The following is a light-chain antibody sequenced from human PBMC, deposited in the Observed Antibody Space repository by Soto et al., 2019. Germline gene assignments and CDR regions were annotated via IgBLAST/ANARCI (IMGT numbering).Light chain of an antibody. Sequence: QSALTQPPSASGSPGQSVTISCTGTSSDVGGYNYVSWYQQHPGKAPKLMIYEVSKRPSGVPDRFSGSKSGNTASLTVSGLQAEDEADYYCSSYAGSNNPWVFGPGTKLTVL. V-gene: IGLV2-8*01. CDR2: EVS. J-gene: IGLJ1*01. CDR1: SSDVGGYNY. CDR3: SSYAGSNNPWV.